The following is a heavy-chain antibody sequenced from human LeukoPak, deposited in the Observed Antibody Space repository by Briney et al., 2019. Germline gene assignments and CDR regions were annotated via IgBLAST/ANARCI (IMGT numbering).Heavy chain of an antibody. CDR1: GGTFSSYA. J-gene: IGHJ6*03. V-gene: IGHV1-69*05. CDR2: IIPIFGTA. Sequence: GASVKVSCKASGGTFSSYAISWVRQAPGQGLEWMGGIIPIFGTANYAQKFQGRVTITTDESTSTAYMELSSLRSEDTAVYYCARERPYGGNPDAPNDYMDVWGKGTTVTVSS. D-gene: IGHD4-23*01. CDR3: ARERPYGGNPDAPNDYMDV.